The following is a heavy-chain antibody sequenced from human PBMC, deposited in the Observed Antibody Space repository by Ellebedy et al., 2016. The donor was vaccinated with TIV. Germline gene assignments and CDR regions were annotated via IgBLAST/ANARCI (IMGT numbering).Heavy chain of an antibody. Sequence: AASVKVSCKASGGTFSSYAISWVRQAPGQGLEWMGGIIPIFGTANYAQKFQGRVTITADESTSTAYMELSSLRSEDTAVYYCARDEGYAFDIWGQGTMVTVSS. CDR1: GGTFSSYA. V-gene: IGHV1-69*13. CDR2: IIPIFGTA. CDR3: ARDEGYAFDI. J-gene: IGHJ3*02.